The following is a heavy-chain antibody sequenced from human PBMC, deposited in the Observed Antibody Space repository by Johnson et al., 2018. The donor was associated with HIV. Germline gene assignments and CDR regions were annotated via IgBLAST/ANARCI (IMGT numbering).Heavy chain of an antibody. V-gene: IGHV3-30-3*01. J-gene: IGHJ3*01. CDR2: ISYDGSNK. CDR3: ARDSPYGTMIVYHLDNPSDV. CDR1: GFTFSSYA. D-gene: IGHD3-22*01. Sequence: QVQLVESGGGVVQPGRSLRLSCAASGFTFSSYAMHWVRQAPGKGLEWVAVISYDGSNKYYADSVKGRFTISRGNSKNTLYLQINSLRPEDTAVYYCARDSPYGTMIVYHLDNPSDVRGQGTMVTVSS.